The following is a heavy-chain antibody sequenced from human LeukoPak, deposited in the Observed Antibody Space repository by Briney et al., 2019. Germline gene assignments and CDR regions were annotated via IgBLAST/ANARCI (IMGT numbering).Heavy chain of an antibody. D-gene: IGHD1-26*01. CDR1: GFTFDDYA. CDR2: ISWNSGSI. Sequence: GRSLRLSCAASGFTFDDYAMHWVRQAPGKGLEWVSGISWNSGSIGYADSVKGRFTISRDNAKNSLYLQMNSLRAEDTALYYCAKDLGSYDAFDIWGQGTMVTVSS. V-gene: IGHV3-9*01. CDR3: AKDLGSYDAFDI. J-gene: IGHJ3*02.